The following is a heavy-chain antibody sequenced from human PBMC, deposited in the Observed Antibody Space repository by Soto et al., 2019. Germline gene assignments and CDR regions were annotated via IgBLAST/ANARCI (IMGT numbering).Heavy chain of an antibody. CDR2: ISWNSGNI. CDR3: VRSKGGYSYGTPFDY. D-gene: IGHD5-18*01. V-gene: IGHV3-9*01. Sequence: EVQLEESGGALVQPGRSLRLSCAASGFTFDDYAMHWVRQVLGKGLEWVSSISWNSGNIGYADSVKGRFTTSRDNAKNSLYLQMNNLRPEDTALYYCVRSKGGYSYGTPFDYWGLGTLVTVSS. J-gene: IGHJ4*02. CDR1: GFTFDDYA.